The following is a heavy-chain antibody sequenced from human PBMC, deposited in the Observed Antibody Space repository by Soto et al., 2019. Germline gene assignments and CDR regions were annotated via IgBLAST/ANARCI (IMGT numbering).Heavy chain of an antibody. CDR1: GGTFSIYA. D-gene: IGHD4-4*01. V-gene: IGHV1-69*06. J-gene: IGHJ6*02. Sequence: SVKVSCTSSGGTFSIYAISWVRQAPGQLLEWMGGIIPIFGTANYAQKFQDRVTITADKSTSTAYMELSSLRSEDTAVYYCARDEGATVTPGYYYYGMDVWGQGTTVTVSS. CDR3: ARDEGATVTPGYYYYGMDV. CDR2: IIPIFGTA.